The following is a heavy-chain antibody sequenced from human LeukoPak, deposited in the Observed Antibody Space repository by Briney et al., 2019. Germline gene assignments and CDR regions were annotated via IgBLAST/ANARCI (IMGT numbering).Heavy chain of an antibody. CDR2: ISSSGSTI. Sequence: GGSLRLSCAASGFTFSTYEMNWVRQAPGKGLEWVSYISSSGSTIYYADSVKGRFTISRDNAKNSLYLQMNSLRVDDTAVYYCAGGVASGWYLGAFDIWGQGTTVTVYS. V-gene: IGHV3-48*03. J-gene: IGHJ3*02. CDR1: GFTFSTYE. CDR3: AGGVASGWYLGAFDI. D-gene: IGHD6-19*01.